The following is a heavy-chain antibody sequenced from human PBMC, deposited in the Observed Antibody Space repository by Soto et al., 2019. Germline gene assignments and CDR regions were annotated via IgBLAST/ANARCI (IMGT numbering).Heavy chain of an antibody. J-gene: IGHJ5*02. D-gene: IGHD3-3*01. V-gene: IGHV4-4*02. CDR3: ARTAGSGYYIIWFDP. Sequence: SETLSLTCAVSGGSISSSNWWSWVRQPPGKGLEWIGEIYHSGSTNYNPSLKSRVTISVDTSKNQFSLKLSSVTAADTAVYYCARTAGSGYYIIWFDPWGQGTLVTVSS. CDR1: GGSISSSNW. CDR2: IYHSGST.